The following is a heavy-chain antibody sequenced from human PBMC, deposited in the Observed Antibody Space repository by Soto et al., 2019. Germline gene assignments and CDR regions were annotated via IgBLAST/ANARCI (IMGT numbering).Heavy chain of an antibody. J-gene: IGHJ6*02. V-gene: IGHV4-38-2*01. CDR1: GYSISSGYY. Sequence: PSETLSLTCAVSGYSISSGYYWGWIRQPPRKGLEWIGSIYHSGSTYYNPSLKSRVTISVDTSKNQFSLKLSSVTAADTAVYYCARASSSWSLYYYYYGMDVWGQGTTVTVSS. CDR2: IYHSGST. D-gene: IGHD6-13*01. CDR3: ARASSSWSLYYYYYGMDV.